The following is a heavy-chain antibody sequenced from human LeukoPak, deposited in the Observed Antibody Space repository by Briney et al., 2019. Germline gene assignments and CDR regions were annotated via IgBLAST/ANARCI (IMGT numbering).Heavy chain of an antibody. J-gene: IGHJ5*02. CDR3: ARAPYGDSFDP. CDR1: GYTFTSYG. V-gene: IGHV1-69*13. D-gene: IGHD4-17*01. CDR2: IIPIFGTA. Sequence: ASVKVSCKASGYTFTSYGISWVRQAPGQGLEWMGGIIPIFGTANYAQKFQGRVTITADESTSTAYMELSSLRSEDTAVYYCARAPYGDSFDPWGQGTLVTVSS.